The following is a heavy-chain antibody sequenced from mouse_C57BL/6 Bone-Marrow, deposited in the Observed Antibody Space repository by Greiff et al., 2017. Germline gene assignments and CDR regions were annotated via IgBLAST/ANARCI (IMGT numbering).Heavy chain of an antibody. D-gene: IGHD3-3*01. CDR1: GYAFTNYL. J-gene: IGHJ2*01. CDR3: ARSGGLYHPPDY. CDR2: INPGSGGT. V-gene: IGHV1-54*01. Sequence: QVQLQQSGAELVRPGTSVKVSCKASGYAFTNYLIEWVKQRPGQGLEWIGVINPGSGGTNYNEKFKGKATLTADKSSSTAYMQLSSLTSEDSAVYFCARSGGLYHPPDYWGQGTTLTVSS.